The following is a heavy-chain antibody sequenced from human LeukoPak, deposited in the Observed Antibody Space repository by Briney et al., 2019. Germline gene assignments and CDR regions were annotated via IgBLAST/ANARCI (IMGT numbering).Heavy chain of an antibody. CDR1: GFPFSSYW. Sequence: GGSLRLSCVASGFPFSSYWMTWVRQAPGKGLEWVANIKQDGSKKSYVDSVKGRFTISRDNAKNSLYLQMNSLRPEDTAIYYCTRVGYIDEGIDYWGQGTLVTVSS. CDR3: TRVGYIDEGIDY. D-gene: IGHD5-24*01. J-gene: IGHJ4*02. V-gene: IGHV3-7*04. CDR2: IKQDGSKK.